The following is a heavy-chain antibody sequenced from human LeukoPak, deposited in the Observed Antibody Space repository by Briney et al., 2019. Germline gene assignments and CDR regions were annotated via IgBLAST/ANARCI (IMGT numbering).Heavy chain of an antibody. D-gene: IGHD3-3*01. Sequence: KPSETLSLTCAVSGGSISSGGYSGSWIRQPPGKGLGWIGYIYHSGGTSYNPSLKSRVTISVDTSKNQFSLKLSSVTAADTAVYYCARHVTWQYYDFWSGYYTEGREAEGFDYWGQGTLVTVSS. J-gene: IGHJ4*02. V-gene: IGHV4-30-2*01. CDR2: IYHSGGT. CDR3: ARHVTWQYYDFWSGYYTEGREAEGFDY. CDR1: GGSISSGGYS.